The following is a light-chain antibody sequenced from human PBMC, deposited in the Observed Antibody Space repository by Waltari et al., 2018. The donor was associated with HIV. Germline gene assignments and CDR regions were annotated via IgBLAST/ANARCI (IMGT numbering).Light chain of an antibody. CDR2: DVN. Sequence: QSALTQPRSVSGSPGQSVTISCTGTSSDVGGYKYVSWYQHHPGKAPQLMIFDVNKRPVGVPDRFSGSKSGNTASLTISGLQAEDEADYDCCSYAGNYTFVFGGGTKLTVL. V-gene: IGLV2-11*01. CDR1: SSDVGGYKY. CDR3: CSYAGNYTFV. J-gene: IGLJ2*01.